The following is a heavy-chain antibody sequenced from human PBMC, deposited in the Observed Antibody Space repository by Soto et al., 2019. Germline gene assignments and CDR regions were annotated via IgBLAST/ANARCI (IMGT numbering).Heavy chain of an antibody. CDR1: GGSFSGYY. V-gene: IGHV4-34*01. J-gene: IGHJ5*02. Sequence: PSETLSLTCAVYGGSFSGYYWGWIRQPPGKGLEWIGEINHSGSTNYNPSLKSRVTISVDTIKNQFSLKLISVTAADTAVYCCARAWSNRCDPWGQGTMVTVSS. CDR3: ARAWSNRCDP. CDR2: INHSGST.